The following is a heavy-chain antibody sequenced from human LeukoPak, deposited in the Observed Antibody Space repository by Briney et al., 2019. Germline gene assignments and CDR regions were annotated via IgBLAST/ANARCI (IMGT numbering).Heavy chain of an antibody. CDR2: IRYDGSNK. CDR3: AREDTSPGSSSWYLSDGFDP. J-gene: IGHJ5*02. D-gene: IGHD6-13*01. CDR1: GFTFSSYG. Sequence: GGSLRLSCAASGFTFSSYGMHWVRQAPGKGLEWVAFIRYDGSNKYYADSVKGRFTISRDNSKNTLYLQMNSLRAEDTAVYYCAREDTSPGSSSWYLSDGFDPWGQGTLVTVSS. V-gene: IGHV3-30*02.